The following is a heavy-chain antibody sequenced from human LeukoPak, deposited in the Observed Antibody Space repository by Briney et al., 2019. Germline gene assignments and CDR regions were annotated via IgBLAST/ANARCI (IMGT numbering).Heavy chain of an antibody. CDR1: GFNFSPHT. J-gene: IGHJ6*03. V-gene: IGHV3-21*01. CDR3: VRVGSLTGVDYQMDV. Sequence: GGSLRLSCAASGFNFSPHTMNWVRQAPGKGLQWVSSISSTSISINYADSVRGRFSVCRANARNSLYMQMNRLRVEDTAVSYCVRVGSLTGVDYQMDVWGKGNAVTVSS. CDR2: ISSTSISI. D-gene: IGHD7-27*01.